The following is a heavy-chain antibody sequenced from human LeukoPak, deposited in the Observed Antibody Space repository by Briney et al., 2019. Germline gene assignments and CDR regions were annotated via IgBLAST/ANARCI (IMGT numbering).Heavy chain of an antibody. D-gene: IGHD3-3*01. Sequence: SGTLSLTCAVYGGSFSGYDWSWIRQPPGKGLEWIGEINHSGSTNYNPSLKSRVTISVDTSKNQFSLKLSSLTAADTAVYYCASKYYDFWSGYQRGYFDYWGQGTLVTVSS. CDR3: ASKYYDFWSGYQRGYFDY. J-gene: IGHJ4*02. V-gene: IGHV4-34*01. CDR2: INHSGST. CDR1: GGSFSGYD.